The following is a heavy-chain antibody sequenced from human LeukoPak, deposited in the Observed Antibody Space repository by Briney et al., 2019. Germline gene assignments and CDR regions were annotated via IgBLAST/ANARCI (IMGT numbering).Heavy chain of an antibody. CDR3: ARDPTPAGTDAFDI. Sequence: GESLKISCKGSGYSFSTYWIGWVRQMPGKGLELMGIIYPGDSDTRYSPSFQGQVTISGDKSISTAYLQWSSLKASDTAMYYCARDPTPAGTDAFDIWGQGTMVTVSS. CDR2: IYPGDSDT. J-gene: IGHJ3*02. CDR1: GYSFSTYW. V-gene: IGHV5-51*01. D-gene: IGHD2-2*01.